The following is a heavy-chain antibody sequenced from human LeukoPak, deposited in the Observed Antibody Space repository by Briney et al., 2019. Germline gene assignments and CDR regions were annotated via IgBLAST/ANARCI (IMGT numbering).Heavy chain of an antibody. CDR3: LRDEVGATTEFDY. CDR2: MSSSGDSI. Sequence: PGGSLRLSCAASGFTFSNYEMNWVRQAPGKGLEWVSYMSSSGDSIYYADSVRGRFTISRDNAKNSLYLQMNGLRAEDTAVYYCLRDEVGATTEFDYWGQGTLVTVAS. J-gene: IGHJ4*02. V-gene: IGHV3-48*03. D-gene: IGHD1-26*01. CDR1: GFTFSNYE.